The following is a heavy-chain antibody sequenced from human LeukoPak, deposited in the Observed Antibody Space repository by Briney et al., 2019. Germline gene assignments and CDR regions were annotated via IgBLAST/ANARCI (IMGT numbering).Heavy chain of an antibody. CDR3: ARGLDSSVPGSDV. V-gene: IGHV1-8*01. Sequence: ASVKVSCRASGYTFTSYDINWVRQATGQGLEWMGWMNPNSGNTGYAQKFQGRVTMTRDTSTSTVYMELSSLRSEDTAVYYCARGLDSSVPGSDVWGQGTTVTVSS. D-gene: IGHD6-25*01. CDR2: MNPNSGNT. J-gene: IGHJ6*02. CDR1: GYTFTSYD.